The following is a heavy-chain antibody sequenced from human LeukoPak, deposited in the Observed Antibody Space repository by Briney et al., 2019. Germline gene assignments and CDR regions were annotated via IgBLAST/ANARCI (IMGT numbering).Heavy chain of an antibody. CDR1: GENFSIYF. CDR3: ARDEATSAGSWFDP. V-gene: IGHV4-34*01. J-gene: IGHJ5*02. D-gene: IGHD1-26*01. Sequence: SETLSLTCAVYGENFSIYFYSWIRQPPGKGLEWIGEINHGGSTSYNPSLKSRVTISVDTSKNQFSLKLSSATAADTAVYYCARDEATSAGSWFDPWGQGTLVTVSS. CDR2: INHGGST.